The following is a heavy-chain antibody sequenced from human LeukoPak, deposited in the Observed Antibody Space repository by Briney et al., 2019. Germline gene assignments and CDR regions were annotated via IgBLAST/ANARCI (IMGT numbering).Heavy chain of an antibody. CDR3: ARELWFGRDDNWYFDL. CDR1: GGSISSYY. CDR2: INHSGST. D-gene: IGHD3-10*01. Sequence: PSETLSLTCTVSGGSISSYYWSWIRQPPGKGLEWIGEINHSGSTNYNPSLKSRVTISVDTSKNQFSLKLSSVTAADTAVYYCARELWFGRDDNWYFDLWGRGTLVTVSS. J-gene: IGHJ2*01. V-gene: IGHV4-34*01.